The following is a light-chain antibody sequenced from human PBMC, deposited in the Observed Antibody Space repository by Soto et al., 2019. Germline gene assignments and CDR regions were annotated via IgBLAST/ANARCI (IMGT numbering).Light chain of an antibody. CDR3: SLYTSENAYV. CDR1: SSDVGNYKY. V-gene: IGLV2-14*01. Sequence: QSALTQPASVSGSPGQSITISCTGTSSDVGNYKYVSWYQQHPGKAPKLMIYEVSNRPSGVSNRFSGSKSGNTASLTISGLQAADEADYYCSLYTSENAYVFGTGTKVTVL. CDR2: EVS. J-gene: IGLJ1*01.